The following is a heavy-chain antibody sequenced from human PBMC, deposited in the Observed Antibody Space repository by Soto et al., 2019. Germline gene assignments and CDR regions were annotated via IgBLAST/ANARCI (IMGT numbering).Heavy chain of an antibody. D-gene: IGHD3-22*01. CDR3: ARALPVSSGYYTPHFDY. J-gene: IGHJ4*02. V-gene: IGHV4-59*01. CDR1: GGSISSYY. CDR2: IYYSGST. Sequence: PSETLSLTCTVSGGSISSYYWSWIRQPPGKGLEWIGYIYYSGSTNYNPSLKSRVTISVDTSKNQFSLKLSSVTAADTAVYYCARALPVSSGYYTPHFDYWGQGTLVTVSS.